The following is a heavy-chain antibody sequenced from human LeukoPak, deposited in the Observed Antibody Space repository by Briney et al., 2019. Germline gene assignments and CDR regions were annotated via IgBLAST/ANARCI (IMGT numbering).Heavy chain of an antibody. CDR1: GFTLRSNY. CDR3: ARVRLGSGWSLFEF. CDR2: IYSGGST. D-gene: IGHD6-19*01. J-gene: IGHJ4*02. Sequence: GGSLRLSCAASGFTLRSNYMRWGRQAPGKGLEWVSVIYSGGSTYYADSVKGRFTISRHISQNTLYLQMNSLRAEDTAVYYCARVRLGSGWSLFEFWRQGTLVTVSS. V-gene: IGHV3-53*04.